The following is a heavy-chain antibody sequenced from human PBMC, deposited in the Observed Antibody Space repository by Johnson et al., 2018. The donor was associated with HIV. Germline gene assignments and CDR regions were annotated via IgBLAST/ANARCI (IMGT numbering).Heavy chain of an antibody. CDR2: ISWNSGSI. CDR1: GFTFDDHG. CDR3: VQGVPNPAGAFDI. Sequence: VQLVESGGGVVRPGGFLRLFCAASGFTFDDHGMIWVLQAPGKGLEWVAGISWNSGSIGYADSLKGRFTISRDNAKNSLYLQMNSLRPEDTAVYYCVQGVPNPAGAFDIWGRETMVTVSS. V-gene: IGHV3-9*01. J-gene: IGHJ3*02. D-gene: IGHD6-19*01.